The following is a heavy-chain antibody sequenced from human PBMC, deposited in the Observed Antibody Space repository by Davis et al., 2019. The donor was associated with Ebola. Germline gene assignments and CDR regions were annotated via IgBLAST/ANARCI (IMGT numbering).Heavy chain of an antibody. CDR1: GGSISSGGYS. V-gene: IGHV4-30-4*07. CDR3: ARVAINTTGGGSWFDP. Sequence: MPSETLSLTCAVFGGSISSGGYSWSWIRQPPGKGLEWIGYIFYSGSSYSNPSLQSRVTMSVDTSKNQFSLTLSSVTAADTAVYYCARVAINTTGGGSWFDPWGQGTLVTVSS. D-gene: IGHD1-26*01. J-gene: IGHJ5*02. CDR2: IFYSGSS.